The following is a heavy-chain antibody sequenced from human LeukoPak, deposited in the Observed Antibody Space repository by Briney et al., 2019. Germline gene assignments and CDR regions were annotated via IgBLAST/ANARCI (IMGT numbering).Heavy chain of an antibody. CDR3: ARDTWGFNP. D-gene: IGHD3-16*01. CDR1: GYTFTSYG. CDR2: MNPNSGNT. V-gene: IGHV1-8*02. Sequence: ASVKVSCKASGYTFTSYGISWVRQAPGQGLEWMGWMNPNSGNTGYAQKFQGRVTMTRNTSISTAYMELSSLRSENTAVYYCARDTWGFNPWGQGTLVTVSS. J-gene: IGHJ5*02.